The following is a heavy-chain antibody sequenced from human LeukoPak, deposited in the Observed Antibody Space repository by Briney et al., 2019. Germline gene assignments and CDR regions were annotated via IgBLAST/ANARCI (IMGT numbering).Heavy chain of an antibody. V-gene: IGHV3-7*01. CDR2: IKQDGSEK. CDR1: GFTFSNAW. CDR3: ASPGDSGHDY. Sequence: GGSLRLSCAASGFTFSNAWMSWVRQAPGKGLEWVANIKQDGSEKYYVDSVKGRFTISRDNAKNSLYLQMNSLRAEDTAVYYCASPGDSGHDYWGQGTLVTVSS. D-gene: IGHD5-12*01. J-gene: IGHJ4*02.